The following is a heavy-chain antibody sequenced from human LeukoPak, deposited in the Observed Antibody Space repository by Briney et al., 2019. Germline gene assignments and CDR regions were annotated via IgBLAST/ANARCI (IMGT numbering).Heavy chain of an antibody. V-gene: IGHV5-51*01. CDR2: SYPGDSDT. J-gene: IGHJ6*03. Sequence: GESLKISCKGSGSSFTSYWIGWVRQMPGKGLEWMGISYPGDSDTRYSPSFQGQVTISADKSISTAYLQWSSLTASDTAMYYCARPRGHCSGGSCSADYYYMDVWGKGTTVTVSS. CDR3: ARPRGHCSGGSCSADYYYMDV. CDR1: GSSFTSYW. D-gene: IGHD2-15*01.